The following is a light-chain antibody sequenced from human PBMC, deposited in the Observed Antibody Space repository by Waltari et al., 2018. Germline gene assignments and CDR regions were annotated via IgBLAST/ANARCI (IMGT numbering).Light chain of an antibody. J-gene: IGLJ2*01. V-gene: IGLV2-11*01. Sequence: QSALTQPRPVSGSPGQSVSISCPGTSSDVGDHNYVSWYQQHPGKAPTLMIYDVTKRPSGVPDRFSGSKSGNTASLTISGLRADDEADYYCCSYAGSYTNVLFGGGTKLTVL. CDR2: DVT. CDR3: CSYAGSYTNVL. CDR1: SSDVGDHNY.